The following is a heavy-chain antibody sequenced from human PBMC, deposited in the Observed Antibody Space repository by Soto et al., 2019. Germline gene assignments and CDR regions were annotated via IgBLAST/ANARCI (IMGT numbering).Heavy chain of an antibody. V-gene: IGHV3-30-3*01. D-gene: IGHD3-22*01. CDR1: GFTFSSYA. CDR3: ARVGDNYYDSSGYYYYFDY. CDR2: ISYDGSNK. Sequence: PVGSLRLSCAASGFTFSSYAMHWVRQAPGKGLEWVAVISYDGSNKYYADSVKGRFTISRDNSKNTLYLQMNSLRAEDTAVYYCARVGDNYYDSSGYYYYFDYWGQGTLVTVSS. J-gene: IGHJ4*02.